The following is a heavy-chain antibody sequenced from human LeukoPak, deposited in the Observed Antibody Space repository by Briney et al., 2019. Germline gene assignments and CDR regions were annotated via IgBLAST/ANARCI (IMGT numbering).Heavy chain of an antibody. Sequence: GESLQISCKGSGYSFPNYWIGWVRQMPGKGLEWMGMIYPDDSDTRYSPSFQGQVIITTDKSITAAYLQWSSLKATDTAMYYCARRYTSSPKEPFDIWGQGTMVTVSS. D-gene: IGHD6-13*01. CDR2: IYPDDSDT. CDR3: ARRYTSSPKEPFDI. V-gene: IGHV5-51*01. CDR1: GYSFPNYW. J-gene: IGHJ3*02.